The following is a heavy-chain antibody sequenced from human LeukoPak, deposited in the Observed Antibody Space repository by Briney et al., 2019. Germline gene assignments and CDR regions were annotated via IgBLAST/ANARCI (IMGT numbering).Heavy chain of an antibody. Sequence: GGSLRLSCAASGFTLSSYWMHWVRQAPGKGLVWVSCINSDGSSTRYADSVKGRFTISRDNAKNTLYLQMNSLRAEDTAVYYCARVKDYYDSSGYYLYWGQGTLVTVSS. V-gene: IGHV3-74*01. D-gene: IGHD3-22*01. CDR3: ARVKDYYDSSGYYLY. J-gene: IGHJ4*02. CDR1: GFTLSSYW. CDR2: INSDGSST.